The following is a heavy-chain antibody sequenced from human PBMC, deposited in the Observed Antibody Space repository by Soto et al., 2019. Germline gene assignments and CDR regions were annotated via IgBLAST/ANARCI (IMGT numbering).Heavy chain of an antibody. J-gene: IGHJ4*02. CDR2: IYYSGST. CDR3: ASSGIAVAGTPYYFDN. Sequence: SSETLPLTWTVSGGYLRGYYVTWIRQPPGKGLEWIGYIYYSGSTNYNPSPKRRVTTAVETSKKQFSLKLSSVTAADTAVYYCASSGIAVAGTPYYFDNWGQSSLV. CDR1: GGYLRGYY. D-gene: IGHD6-19*01. V-gene: IGHV4-59*01.